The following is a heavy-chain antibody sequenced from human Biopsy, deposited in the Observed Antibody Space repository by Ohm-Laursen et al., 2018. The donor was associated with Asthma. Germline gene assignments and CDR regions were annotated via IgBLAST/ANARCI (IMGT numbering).Heavy chain of an antibody. J-gene: IGHJ1*01. D-gene: IGHD6-19*01. CDR2: LNYRGDT. Sequence: SDTLSLTCAISGGSFTHYFWMWIRQPPGKGLEWIGELNYRGDTNYNPSLESRVSISVDTSTYHCSLRLNSVTAADAAVYYCVRGEEVAGTYFKDWDQGTLVTVSS. CDR1: GGSFTHYF. CDR3: VRGEEVAGTYFKD. V-gene: IGHV4-34*01.